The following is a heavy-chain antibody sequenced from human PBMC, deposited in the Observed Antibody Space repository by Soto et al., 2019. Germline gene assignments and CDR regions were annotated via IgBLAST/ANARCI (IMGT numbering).Heavy chain of an antibody. V-gene: IGHV4-34*01. Sequence: QVQLQQWGAGLLKPSETLSLTCAVYGGSFSGYYWSWIRQPPGKGLEWSGEINHSGSTNYNPSLKSRVTISVDTSKNQFSLKLSSVTAADTAVYYCARGTAGWFGELLSYYYYYMDVWGKGTTVTVSS. J-gene: IGHJ6*03. CDR2: INHSGST. CDR1: GGSFSGYY. CDR3: ARGTAGWFGELLSYYYYYMDV. D-gene: IGHD3-10*01.